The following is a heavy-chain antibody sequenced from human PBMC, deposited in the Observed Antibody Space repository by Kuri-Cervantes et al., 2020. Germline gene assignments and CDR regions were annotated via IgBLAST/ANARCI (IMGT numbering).Heavy chain of an antibody. CDR1: GGSISSGGYS. V-gene: IGHV4-30-2*01. CDR3: ARGEQLHYFDY. D-gene: IGHD6-13*01. CDR2: IYYSGST. J-gene: IGHJ4*02. Sequence: SETLSLTCAVSGGSISSGGYSWSWIRQPPGKGLEWIGYIYYSGSTYYNPSLKSRVTISVDTSKNQFSLKLRSVTAADTAVYYCARGEQLHYFDYWGQGTLVTVSS.